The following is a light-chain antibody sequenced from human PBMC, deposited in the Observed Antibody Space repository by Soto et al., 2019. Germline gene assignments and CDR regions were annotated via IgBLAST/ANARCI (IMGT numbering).Light chain of an antibody. Sequence: QSVLTQPPSVSGAPGQRLTISCTGSSSNIGAGYDVHWYQQSPGTAPKLLIFGDINRPSGVPDRFSASKSGTSASLAITGLQAEDEADYYCQSYDSVMRASVFGGGTKLTVL. V-gene: IGLV1-40*01. CDR3: QSYDSVMRASV. J-gene: IGLJ2*01. CDR2: GDI. CDR1: SSNIGAGYD.